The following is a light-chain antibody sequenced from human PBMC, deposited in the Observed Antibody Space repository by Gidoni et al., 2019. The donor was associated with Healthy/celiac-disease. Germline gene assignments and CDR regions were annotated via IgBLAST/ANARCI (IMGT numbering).Light chain of an antibody. CDR2: GAS. CDR1: QSVSSSY. V-gene: IGKV3-20*01. CDR3: QQYGSSYT. Sequence: EIVLTQSPGTLSLSPGERATLSCRASQSVSSSYLAWYQQKPGQAPRLLIYGASSRATGIPDRFSGSGSGTDFTLTISRLETEEFAVYYCQQYGSSYTFGQGTKLEIK. J-gene: IGKJ2*01.